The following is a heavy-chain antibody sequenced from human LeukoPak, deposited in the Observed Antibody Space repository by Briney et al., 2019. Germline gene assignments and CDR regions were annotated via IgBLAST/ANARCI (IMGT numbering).Heavy chain of an antibody. V-gene: IGHV3-23*01. CDR1: GFTFSSYG. CDR2: ISGSGGST. J-gene: IGHJ6*03. CDR3: AKGGAYYYYYYMDV. Sequence: GGTLRLSCAASGFTFSSYGMSWVRQAPGKGLEWVSAISGSGGSTYYADSVKGRFTISRDNSKNTLYLQMNSLRAEDTAVYYCAKGGAYYYYYYMDVWGKGTTVTVSS.